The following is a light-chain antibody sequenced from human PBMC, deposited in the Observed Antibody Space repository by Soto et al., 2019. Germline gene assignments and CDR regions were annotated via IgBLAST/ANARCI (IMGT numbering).Light chain of an antibody. CDR1: RSISSD. CDR3: HQYHYWSRPS. Sequence: EIVLTQSPATLSLSPGERATLSCRASRSISSDLAWYQQKPGQGPRLLIYSASTRATGIPARISGSGSETEFTLTISSLQSEDFAVYYCHQYHYWSRPSFGGGTKVDIK. V-gene: IGKV3-15*01. CDR2: SAS. J-gene: IGKJ4*01.